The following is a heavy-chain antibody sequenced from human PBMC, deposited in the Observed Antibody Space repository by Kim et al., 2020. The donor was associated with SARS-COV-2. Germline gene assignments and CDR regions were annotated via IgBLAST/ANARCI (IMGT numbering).Heavy chain of an antibody. CDR2: IYYSGST. Sequence: LSLTCTVSGGSISSGGYYWSWIRQHPGKGLEWIGYIYYSGSTYYNPSLKSRVTISVDTSKNQFSLKLSSVTAADTAVYYCARAREEPEYYFDYWGQGTLVTVSS. D-gene: IGHD1-26*01. J-gene: IGHJ4*02. CDR1: GGSISSGGYY. CDR3: ARAREEPEYYFDY. V-gene: IGHV4-31*03.